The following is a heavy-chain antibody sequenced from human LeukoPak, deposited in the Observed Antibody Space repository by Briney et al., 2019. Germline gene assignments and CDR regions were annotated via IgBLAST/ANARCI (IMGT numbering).Heavy chain of an antibody. CDR1: GGTFSSYA. CDR2: IIPIFGTA. Sequence: SVMVSCKASGGTFSSYAISWVRQAPGQGLEWMGGIIPIFGTADYAQKFQGRVTITADESTSTAYMELSSLRSEDTAVYYCAIRIAAAGIDYWGQGTLVTVSS. D-gene: IGHD6-13*01. V-gene: IGHV1-69*01. CDR3: AIRIAAAGIDY. J-gene: IGHJ4*02.